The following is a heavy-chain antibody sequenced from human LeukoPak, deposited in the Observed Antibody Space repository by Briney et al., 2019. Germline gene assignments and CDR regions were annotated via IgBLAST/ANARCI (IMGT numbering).Heavy chain of an antibody. J-gene: IGHJ4*02. CDR1: GGSFSGYY. Sequence: PSETLSLTCAVYGGSFSGYYWSWIRQPPGEGLEWIGEINHSGSTNYNPSLKSRVTISVDTSKNQFSLRLSSVTAADTAVYYCASGSESTSCSHWGQGTLVTVSS. CDR3: ASGSESTSCSH. V-gene: IGHV4-34*01. CDR2: INHSGST. D-gene: IGHD2-2*01.